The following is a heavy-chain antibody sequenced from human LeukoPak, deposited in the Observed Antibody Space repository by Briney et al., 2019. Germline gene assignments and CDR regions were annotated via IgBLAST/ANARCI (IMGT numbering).Heavy chain of an antibody. D-gene: IGHD4-17*01. V-gene: IGHV1-2*02. CDR2: INPNSGGT. Sequence: GASVTVSFKSSGYTFTGYYMHWVRQAPGQGLEWMGWINPNSGGTNYAQKFQGRVTMTRDTSISTAYMELSRLRSDDTAVYYCARDLSTTVTVYYYYGMDVWGQGTTVTVSS. J-gene: IGHJ6*02. CDR3: ARDLSTTVTVYYYYGMDV. CDR1: GYTFTGYY.